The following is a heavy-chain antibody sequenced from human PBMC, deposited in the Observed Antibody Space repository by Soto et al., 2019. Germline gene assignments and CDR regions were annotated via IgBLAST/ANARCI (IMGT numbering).Heavy chain of an antibody. J-gene: IGHJ4*02. V-gene: IGHV2-70*04. D-gene: IGHD3-10*01. Sequence: SGPTLVNPTQTLTLTCTFAGFSLGTTGMRVSGIRQPPGKALEWLSRIDWDDDKFYSTSLKTRLTLSKYSSKNQLVLRMTNMDPADTATYYCARTAGYYRGRQFDYWGQGTLVTVSS. CDR1: GFSLGTTGMR. CDR3: ARTAGYYRGRQFDY. CDR2: IDWDDDK.